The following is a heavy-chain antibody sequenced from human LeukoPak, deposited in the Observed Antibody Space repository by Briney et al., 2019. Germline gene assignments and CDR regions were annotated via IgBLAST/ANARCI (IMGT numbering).Heavy chain of an antibody. CDR3: ARANYYGSGKKDLDY. Sequence: ASVEVSCKASGYTFTTYVINGVRQANGKGLEWMGWINPNSGNTGYAQKFQGRVTMTRNTSMSTAYMELNSLRSEDTAVYYCARANYYGSGKKDLDYWGQGTLVTVSS. V-gene: IGHV1-8*01. CDR2: INPNSGNT. D-gene: IGHD3-10*01. CDR1: GYTFTTYV. J-gene: IGHJ4*02.